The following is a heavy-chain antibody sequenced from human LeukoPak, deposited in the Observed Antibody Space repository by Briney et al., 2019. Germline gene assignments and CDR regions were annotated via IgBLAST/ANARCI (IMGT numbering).Heavy chain of an antibody. CDR2: IYASGST. V-gene: IGHV4-4*07. CDR1: GGYISTYC. CDR3: ARGDYDTSGYYFFDS. Sequence: PSETLSLTCTVSGGYISTYCWNWIRQPAGKGLEWIGRIYASGSTNYNPSLNSRVTISVDKSKNQFSLKLSSVTAADTAVYYCARGDYDTSGYYFFDSWGQGTLVTVSS. D-gene: IGHD3-22*01. J-gene: IGHJ4*02.